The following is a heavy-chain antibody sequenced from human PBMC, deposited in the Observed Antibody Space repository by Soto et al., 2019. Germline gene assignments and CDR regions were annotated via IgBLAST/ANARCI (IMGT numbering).Heavy chain of an antibody. V-gene: IGHV3-21*01. CDR3: ARDLRYSGSFHFAS. CDR2: ISSSGTSI. Sequence: PGGSLRLSCAASGFTFRSDRMNWVRQTPHKGLESVSSISSSGTSIHYAVSVRCRLIISRDNDKKSVFLQMNSLRADDTAVYFCARDLRYSGSFHFASWGQGALVTVSS. J-gene: IGHJ4*02. CDR1: GFTFRSDR. D-gene: IGHD5-12*01.